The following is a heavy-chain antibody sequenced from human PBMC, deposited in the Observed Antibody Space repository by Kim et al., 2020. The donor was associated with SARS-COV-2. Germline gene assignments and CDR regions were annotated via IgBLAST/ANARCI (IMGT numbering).Heavy chain of an antibody. V-gene: IGHV1-2*05. D-gene: IGHD2-15*01. J-gene: IGHJ4*02. CDR2: INPNSGGT. Sequence: ASVKVSCKASGYTFTGYYMHWVRQAPGQGLEWMGRINPNSGGTNYAQKFQGRVTMTRDTSISTAYMELSRLRSDDTVVYYCAREGHDCSGGSCYPGFDYWGQGTLVTVSS. CDR3: AREGHDCSGGSCYPGFDY. CDR1: GYTFTGYY.